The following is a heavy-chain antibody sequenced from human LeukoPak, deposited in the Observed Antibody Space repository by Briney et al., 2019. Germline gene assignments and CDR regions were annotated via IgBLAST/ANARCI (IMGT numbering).Heavy chain of an antibody. Sequence: GGSLRLSCAASGFTFDDYGMSWVRQAPGKGLEWVSGINWNGGSTGYADSVKGRFTISRDNAKNSLYLQMNSLRAEDTALYHCARRAGIAPYYYYYMDVWGKGTTVTVSS. J-gene: IGHJ6*03. D-gene: IGHD6-19*01. V-gene: IGHV3-20*01. CDR2: INWNGGST. CDR1: GFTFDDYG. CDR3: ARRAGIAPYYYYYMDV.